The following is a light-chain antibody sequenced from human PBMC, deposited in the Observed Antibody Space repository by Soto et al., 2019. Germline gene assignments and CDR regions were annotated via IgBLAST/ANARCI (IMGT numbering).Light chain of an antibody. CDR1: QTVRNNY. Sequence: EIVLTQSPGTLSXSXXXXXTXSXSASQTVRNNYLAWYQQKPGQAPRLLIYDASSRATGIPDRFSGSGSGTEFTLTISSLQSEDYALYYCQQYNNWPPVTFGGGTKVDI. CDR2: DAS. J-gene: IGKJ4*01. CDR3: QQYNNWPPVT. V-gene: IGKV3-20*01.